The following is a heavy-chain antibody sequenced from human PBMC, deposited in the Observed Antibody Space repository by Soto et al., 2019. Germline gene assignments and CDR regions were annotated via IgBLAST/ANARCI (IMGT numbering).Heavy chain of an antibody. CDR1: GYTLTELS. Sequence: ASVKVSCKVSGYTLTELSMHWVRQAPGKGLEWMGGFDPEDGETIYAQKFQGRVTMTEDTSTDTAYMELSSLRSEDTAVYYCATVSGAAAAPTLYNWFDPWGQGTLVTAPQ. V-gene: IGHV1-24*01. D-gene: IGHD6-13*01. CDR3: ATVSGAAAAPTLYNWFDP. CDR2: FDPEDGET. J-gene: IGHJ5*02.